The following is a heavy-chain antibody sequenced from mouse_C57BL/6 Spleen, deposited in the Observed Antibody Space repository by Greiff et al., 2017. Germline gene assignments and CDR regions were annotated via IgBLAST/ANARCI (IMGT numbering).Heavy chain of an antibody. CDR2: IDPNSGGT. Sequence: QVQLQQPGAELVKPGASVKLSCKASGYTFTSYWMHWVKQRPGRGLEWIGRIDPNSGGTKYNENFKGKATLTADKSSSTAYMQLSSLTSEDSAVYFCARDYDYDGYAMDYWGQGTSVTVSS. J-gene: IGHJ4*01. CDR3: ARDYDYDGYAMDY. V-gene: IGHV1-62-3*01. CDR1: GYTFTSYW. D-gene: IGHD2-4*01.